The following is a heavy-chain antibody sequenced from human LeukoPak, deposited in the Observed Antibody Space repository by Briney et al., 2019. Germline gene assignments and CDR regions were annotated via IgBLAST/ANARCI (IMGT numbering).Heavy chain of an antibody. D-gene: IGHD3-22*01. CDR3: AHRRGYYDSSGSHGAFDC. CDR1: GFSLSTSGVG. CDR2: IYWNDDK. J-gene: IGHJ4*02. V-gene: IGHV2-5*01. Sequence: NASGPTLVNPTQPLTLTCTFSGFSLSTSGVGMGWIRQPPGKALEWLALIYWNDDKRYSPSLKSRLTITKDTSKNQVVLTMTNMDPVDTATYYCAHRRGYYDSSGSHGAFDCWGQGTLVTVSS.